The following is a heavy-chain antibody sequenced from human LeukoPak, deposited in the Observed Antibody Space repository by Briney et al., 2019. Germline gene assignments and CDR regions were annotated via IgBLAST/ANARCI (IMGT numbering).Heavy chain of an antibody. CDR3: AKDIEPYISSWLHDY. J-gene: IGHJ4*02. V-gene: IGHV3-43*01. CDR1: GFTFDDYA. CDR2: LSRDGDST. D-gene: IGHD6-13*01. Sequence: GGSLRLSCVASGFTFDDYAMHWARQAPGKALEWVSLLSRDGDSTHHADSVKGRFTISRDNSKNSLYLQMNSVGIGDTALYYCAKDIEPYISSWLHDYWGQGTLVTVSS.